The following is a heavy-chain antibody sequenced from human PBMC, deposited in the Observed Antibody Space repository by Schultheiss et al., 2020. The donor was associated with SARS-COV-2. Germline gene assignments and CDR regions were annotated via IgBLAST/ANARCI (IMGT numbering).Heavy chain of an antibody. Sequence: GGSLRLSCAASGFTFSSYGMHWVRQAPGKGLEWVAVISYDGSNKYYADSVKGRFTISRDNSKNTLYLQMNSLRAEDTAVYYCARDGETHYYYDSSGYLDYWGQGTLVTVSS. D-gene: IGHD3-22*01. V-gene: IGHV3-30*12. CDR1: GFTFSSYG. CDR3: ARDGETHYYYDSSGYLDY. CDR2: ISYDGSNK. J-gene: IGHJ4*02.